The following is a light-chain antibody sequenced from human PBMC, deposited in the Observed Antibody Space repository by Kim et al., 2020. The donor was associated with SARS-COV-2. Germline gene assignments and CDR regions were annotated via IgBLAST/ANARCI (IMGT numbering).Light chain of an antibody. V-gene: IGLV3-21*04. CDR3: QVWDSSSDHVV. CDR1: NIGSKS. CDR2: YDS. Sequence: APGKHARIACGGNNIGSKSVHWYQRKPGQAPVLVIYYDSDRPSGIPERFSGSNSGNTATLTISRVEAGDEADYYCQVWDSSSDHVVFGGGTQLTVL. J-gene: IGLJ2*01.